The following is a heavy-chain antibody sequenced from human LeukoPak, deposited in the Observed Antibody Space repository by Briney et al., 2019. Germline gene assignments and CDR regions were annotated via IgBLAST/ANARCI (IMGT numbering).Heavy chain of an antibody. D-gene: IGHD6-13*01. J-gene: IGHJ5*02. CDR1: GLPFSTYA. CDR3: AKDYRAAASPSPSWFDP. CDR2: ISYDGSNK. V-gene: IGHV3-30*18. Sequence: GGSLNLSCAASGLPFSTYAMHWVRQAPGKGLEGVAVISYDGSNKYYADSVKGRFTISRDNSKNTLYLQMNSLRAEDTAVYYCAKDYRAAASPSPSWFDPWGQGTLVTVSS.